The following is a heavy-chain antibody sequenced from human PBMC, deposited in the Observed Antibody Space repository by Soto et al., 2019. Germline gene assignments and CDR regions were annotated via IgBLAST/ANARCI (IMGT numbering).Heavy chain of an antibody. Sequence: GGSLRLSCAASGFTFDDYAMHWVRQAPGKGLEWVSGISWNSGSIGYADSVKGRFTISRDNAKNSLYLQMNSLRAEDTALYYCAKGARFLEWLLLVEAFDIWGRGTMVTVSS. D-gene: IGHD3-3*01. J-gene: IGHJ3*02. CDR3: AKGARFLEWLLLVEAFDI. V-gene: IGHV3-9*01. CDR1: GFTFDDYA. CDR2: ISWNSGSI.